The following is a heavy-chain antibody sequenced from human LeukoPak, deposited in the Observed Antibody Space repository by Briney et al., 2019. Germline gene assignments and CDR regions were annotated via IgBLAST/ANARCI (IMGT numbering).Heavy chain of an antibody. CDR3: AGQGCSGGSCYLGDAFDI. D-gene: IGHD2-15*01. J-gene: IGHJ3*02. CDR1: GGTFSSYA. CDR2: IIPIFGTA. Sequence: SVKVSCKASGGTFSSYAISWVRQAPGQGLEWMGEIIPIFGTANYAQKFQGRVTITADKSTSTAYMELSSLRSEDTAVYYCAGQGCSGGSCYLGDAFDIWGQGTMVTVSS. V-gene: IGHV1-69*06.